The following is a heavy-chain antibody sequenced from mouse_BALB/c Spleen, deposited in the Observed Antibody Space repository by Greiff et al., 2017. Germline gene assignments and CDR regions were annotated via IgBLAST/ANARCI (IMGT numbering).Heavy chain of an antibody. CDR3: ATYCDYDGFDY. V-gene: IGHV1-7*01. CDR2: SIPSTGYT. Sequence: QVHVKQSGAELAKPGASVKMSCKASGYTFTSYWMHWVKQRLGQGLEWIGYSIPSTGYTEYNQKFKDKATLTADKSSSTAYMQLSSLTSEDSAVYYCATYCDYDGFDYWGQGTTLTVSS. D-gene: IGHD2-4*01. J-gene: IGHJ2*01. CDR1: GYTFTSYW.